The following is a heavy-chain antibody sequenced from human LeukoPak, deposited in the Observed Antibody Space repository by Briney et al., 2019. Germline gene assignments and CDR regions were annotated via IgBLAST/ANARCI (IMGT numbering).Heavy chain of an antibody. CDR3: ASKGYYDTPFDY. J-gene: IGHJ4*02. Sequence: GASVKVSCKASGGTFSSYAISWVRQAPGQGLEWTGGIIPIFGTANYAQKFQGRVTITADESTSTAYMELSSLRSEDTSVYYCASKGYYDTPFDYWGQGTLVTVSS. D-gene: IGHD3-22*01. CDR1: GGTFSSYA. V-gene: IGHV1-69*13. CDR2: IIPIFGTA.